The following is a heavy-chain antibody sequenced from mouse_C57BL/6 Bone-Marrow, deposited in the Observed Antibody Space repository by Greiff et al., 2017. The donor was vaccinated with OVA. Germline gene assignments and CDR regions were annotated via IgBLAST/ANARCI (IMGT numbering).Heavy chain of an antibody. CDR1: GFTFSDYY. Sequence: EVQGVESGGGLVQPGGSLKLSCAASGFTFSDYYMYWVRQTPEKRLEWVAYISNGGGSTYYPDTVKGRFTISRDNAKNTLYLQMSRLKSEDTAMYYCARLRGLRRPFAYWGQGTLVTVSA. D-gene: IGHD2-4*01. J-gene: IGHJ3*01. CDR2: ISNGGGST. CDR3: ARLRGLRRPFAY. V-gene: IGHV5-12*01.